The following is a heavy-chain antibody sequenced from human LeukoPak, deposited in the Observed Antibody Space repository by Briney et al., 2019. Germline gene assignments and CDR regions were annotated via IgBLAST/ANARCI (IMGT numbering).Heavy chain of an antibody. D-gene: IGHD4-17*01. Sequence: KPGESLKISCKGSGYSFTSYWIGWVRQMPGQGLEWMGIIYPGDSDTRYSPSFQGQVTISADKTISTAYLQWSSLKASATAMYYCARFMAVTTDEGLDLDYWGQGTLVTVSS. V-gene: IGHV5-51*01. CDR2: IYPGDSDT. CDR1: GYSFTSYW. J-gene: IGHJ4*02. CDR3: ARFMAVTTDEGLDLDY.